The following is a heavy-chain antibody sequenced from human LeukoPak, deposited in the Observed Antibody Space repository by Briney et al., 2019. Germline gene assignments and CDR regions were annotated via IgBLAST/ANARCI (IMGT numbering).Heavy chain of an antibody. D-gene: IGHD6-13*01. CDR3: ARGEQQFSFLLDY. V-gene: IGHV4-38-2*02. Sequence: SETLSLTCTVSGYSISSGYYWGWIRQPPGKGLEWIGSIYHSGSTYYNPSLKSRVTISVDTSKNQFSLKLSSVTAADTAVYYCARGEQQFSFLLDYWGQGTLVTVSS. CDR2: IYHSGST. J-gene: IGHJ4*02. CDR1: GYSISSGYY.